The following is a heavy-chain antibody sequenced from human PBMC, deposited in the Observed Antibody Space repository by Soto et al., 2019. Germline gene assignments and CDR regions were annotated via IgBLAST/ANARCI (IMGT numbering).Heavy chain of an antibody. Sequence: GGSLRLSCAASGFTVSSNYMSWVRQAPGKGLEWVSVIYSGGSTYYADSVKGRFTISRDNSKNTLYLQMNSLRAEDTAVYYCARQQLDGHVYYYYYGMDVWGQGTTVTGSS. D-gene: IGHD6-13*01. CDR1: GFTVSSNY. V-gene: IGHV3-66*04. CDR3: ARQQLDGHVYYYYYGMDV. J-gene: IGHJ6*02. CDR2: IYSGGST.